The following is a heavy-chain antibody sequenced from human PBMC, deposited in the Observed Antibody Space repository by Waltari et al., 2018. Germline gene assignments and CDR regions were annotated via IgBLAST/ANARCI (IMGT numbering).Heavy chain of an antibody. CDR3: ARDRGY. CDR1: GFNISRYA. J-gene: IGHJ4*02. CDR2: ISYDGSNK. V-gene: IGHV3-30-3*01. Sequence: QVQLVESGGSVVKPGRSLRLSCDAPGFNISRYAMHWVRQAPGKGLEWVAVISYDGSNKYYADSVKGRFTISRDNSKNTLYLQMNSLRAEDTAVYYCARDRGYWGQGTLVTVSS.